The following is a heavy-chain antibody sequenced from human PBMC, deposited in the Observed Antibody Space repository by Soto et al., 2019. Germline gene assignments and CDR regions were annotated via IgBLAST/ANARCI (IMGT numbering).Heavy chain of an antibody. V-gene: IGHV3-48*03. D-gene: IGHD2-15*01. J-gene: IGHJ2*01. CDR1: GFTFSSYE. Sequence: GGSLRLSCAASGFTFSSYEMNWVRQAPGKGLEWVSYISSSGSTIYYADSVKGRFTISRDNAKNSLYLQMNSLRAEDTAVYYCARDLISRRVYWYFDLWGRGTLVT. CDR3: ARDLISRRVYWYFDL. CDR2: ISSSGSTI.